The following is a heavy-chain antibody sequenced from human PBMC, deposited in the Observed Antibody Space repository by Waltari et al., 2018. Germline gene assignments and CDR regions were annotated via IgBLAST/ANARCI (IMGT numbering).Heavy chain of an antibody. D-gene: IGHD6-6*01. Sequence: QVQLQESGPGLVKPSETLSLTCTVPGGPISSYYWSWIRQPPGKGLEWIGYIYYSGSTNYNPSLKSRVTISVDTSKNQFSLKLSSVTAADTAVYYCARVALAARAFDYWGQGTLVTVSS. CDR3: ARVALAARAFDY. J-gene: IGHJ4*02. CDR2: IYYSGST. CDR1: GGPISSYY. V-gene: IGHV4-59*01.